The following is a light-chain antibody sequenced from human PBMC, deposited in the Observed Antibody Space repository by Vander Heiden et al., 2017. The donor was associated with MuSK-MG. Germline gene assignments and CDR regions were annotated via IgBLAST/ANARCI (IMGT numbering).Light chain of an antibody. J-gene: IGKJ2*01. CDR3: QQYKNWPLYT. V-gene: IGKV3-15*01. Sequence: EIVMTQSPATLSVSPGERATLSCRASQSVSSNLAWYQQKPGQAPRLLIYGASTRATGIPARFSGSWYGTEFTLTISSLQSEDFAVYYCQQYKNWPLYTFGQWTKLEIK. CDR1: QSVSSN. CDR2: GAS.